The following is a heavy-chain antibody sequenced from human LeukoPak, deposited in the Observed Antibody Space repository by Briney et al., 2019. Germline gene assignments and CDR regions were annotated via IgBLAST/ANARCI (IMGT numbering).Heavy chain of an antibody. CDR2: ISAYNGNT. CDR1: GYTFTSYG. D-gene: IGHD2-8*01. J-gene: IGHJ6*02. Sequence: GASVKVSCKASGYTFTSYGISWVRQAPGQGLEWMGWISAYNGNTNYAQKLQGRVTMTTDTSTSTAYMELRSLRSDDTAVYYCARDRMVYAITYYGMDVWGQGTTATVSS. V-gene: IGHV1-18*01. CDR3: ARDRMVYAITYYGMDV.